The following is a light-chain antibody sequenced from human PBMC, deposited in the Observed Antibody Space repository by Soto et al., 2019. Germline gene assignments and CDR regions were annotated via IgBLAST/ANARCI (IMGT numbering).Light chain of an antibody. V-gene: IGKV1-39*01. CDR2: AAS. CDR1: QSISSY. Sequence: DMQITHSPSSLCASVLYRVTITCRASQSISSYLNWYQQKPGKAPKLLIYAASSLQSGVPSRFSGSGSGTDFTLTISSLQPEDFATYYCQQSYSTPLFGGGTKVDIK. J-gene: IGKJ4*01. CDR3: QQSYSTPL.